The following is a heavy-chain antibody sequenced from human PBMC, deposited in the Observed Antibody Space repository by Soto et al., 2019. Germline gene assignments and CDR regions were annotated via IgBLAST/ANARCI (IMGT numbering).Heavy chain of an antibody. J-gene: IGHJ2*01. D-gene: IGHD2-15*01. V-gene: IGHV4-31*03. CDR3: ARDPSVANYWYFDL. CDR2: IYYSGST. Sequence: QVQLQESGPGLVKPSQTLSLTCTVSGGSISSGGNYWSWIRQHPGKGLEWIGYIYYSGSTYYNPSLKSRVTISVDTSKNQFSVKLSSVTAADTAVYCCARDPSVANYWYFDLWGRGTLVTVSS. CDR1: GGSISSGGNY.